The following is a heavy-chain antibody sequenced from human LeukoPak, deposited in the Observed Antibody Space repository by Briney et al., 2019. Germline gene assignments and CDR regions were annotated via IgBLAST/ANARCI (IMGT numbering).Heavy chain of an antibody. V-gene: IGHV1-69*13. CDR2: IILIFGTA. CDR1: GGTFSSYA. J-gene: IGHJ4*02. Sequence: GASVKVSCKASGGTFSSYAISWVRQAPGQGLEWMGGIILIFGTANYAQKFQGRVTITADESTSTAYMELSSLRSEDTAVYYCAKGPPGDGSDDWGQGTLVTVSS. CDR3: AKGPPGDGSDD. D-gene: IGHD3-16*01.